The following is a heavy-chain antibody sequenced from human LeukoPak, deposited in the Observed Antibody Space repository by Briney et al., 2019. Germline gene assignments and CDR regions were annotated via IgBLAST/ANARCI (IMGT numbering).Heavy chain of an antibody. CDR2: IYHRGTT. CDR1: GDSINNNYW. V-gene: IGHV4-4*02. CDR3: ARESSSWPRHFDY. D-gene: IGHD6-13*01. Sequence: SGTLSLTCAVSGDSINNNYWWTWVRQPPGKGLEWIGEIYHRGTTNYNPSLKSRVTMSVDTSKNQFSLKLSSVTAADTAVYYCARESSSWPRHFDYWGQGTLVTVSS. J-gene: IGHJ4*02.